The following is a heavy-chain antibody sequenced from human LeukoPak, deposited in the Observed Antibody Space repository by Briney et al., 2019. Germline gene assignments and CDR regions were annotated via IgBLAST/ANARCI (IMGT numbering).Heavy chain of an antibody. Sequence: PGGSLRLSCKGSGFIFADYAMTWVRQAPGKGLEWVGFIRSESYAETTDYGTAVKGRFTISRDDSRRSVYLQVNSLKTEDTAVYFCVRGYDWNYLPDWGQGILVTVSS. D-gene: IGHD1-20*01. CDR1: GFIFADYA. V-gene: IGHV3-49*04. CDR3: VRGYDWNYLPD. J-gene: IGHJ4*02. CDR2: IRSESYAETT.